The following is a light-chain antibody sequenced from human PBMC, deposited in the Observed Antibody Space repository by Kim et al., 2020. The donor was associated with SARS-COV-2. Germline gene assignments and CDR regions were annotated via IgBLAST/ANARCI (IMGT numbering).Light chain of an antibody. V-gene: IGKV4-1*01. CDR1: QSVFHSSNIKNH. J-gene: IGKJ4*01. Sequence: ATINCKSSQSVFHSSNIKNHLAWYQHKAGQPPKLLCYWASTRESGVPDRFSASGSETDFTHTISSLQAEDVAVYYCQQYYITPPTFGGGTKVDIK. CDR2: WAS. CDR3: QQYYITPPT.